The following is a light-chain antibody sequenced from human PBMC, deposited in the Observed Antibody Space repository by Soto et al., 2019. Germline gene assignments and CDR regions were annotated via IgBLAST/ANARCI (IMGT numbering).Light chain of an antibody. Sequence: SVLTQPGSVSGSPGQSITISCTGTSSDVGGYKYVSWYQQHPGKTPKLMIYEVSNRPSGVSNRFSGSKSGNTASLTISGLQAEDEADYYCSSYTGSNTRYVFGTGTKVTVL. CDR3: SSYTGSNTRYV. CDR2: EVS. J-gene: IGLJ1*01. CDR1: SSDVGGYKY. V-gene: IGLV2-14*01.